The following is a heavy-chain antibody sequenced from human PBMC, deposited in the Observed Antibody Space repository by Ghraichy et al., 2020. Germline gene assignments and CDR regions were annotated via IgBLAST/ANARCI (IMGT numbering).Heavy chain of an antibody. J-gene: IGHJ4*02. CDR3: ARSVATRRPFDY. Sequence: SETLSLTCTPSPGSVSGGTYYWSWIRQSPGGRLEWIGYIFSTGRTNYNPSLESRVTISLDTTENHMSLTLTSVTAADTAVYFCARSVATRRPFDYWGQGTRVTVSS. D-gene: IGHD2-15*01. CDR2: IFSTGRT. V-gene: IGHV4-61*03. CDR1: PGSVSGGTYY.